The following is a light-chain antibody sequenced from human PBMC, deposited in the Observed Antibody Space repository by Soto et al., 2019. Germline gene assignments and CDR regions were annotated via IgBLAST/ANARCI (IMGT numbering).Light chain of an antibody. CDR2: DAY. CDR3: QHYGRSPGLFT. J-gene: IGKJ3*01. Sequence: EVVLTQSPVTLSLSPGERATLSCRASQSFRGLLAWYQQKPGQAPRLLIYDAYNRATGIPPRFSGSGSGTDFTLTISSLEPEDSAVYYCQHYGRSPGLFTFGLGPKWISN. V-gene: IGKV3-11*01. CDR1: QSFRGL.